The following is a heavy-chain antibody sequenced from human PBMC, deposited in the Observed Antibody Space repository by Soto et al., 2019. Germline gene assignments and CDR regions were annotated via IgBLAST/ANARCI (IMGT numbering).Heavy chain of an antibody. D-gene: IGHD3-3*01. V-gene: IGHV1-18*01. Sequence: ASVKVSCKASGYTFTSYGISWVRQAPGQGLEWMGWISAYNGNTNYAQKLQGRVTMTTDTSTSTAYMELRSLRSDDTAVYYCARDQGYCISTSCDKPLYYDFWSGYPSLDYWGQ. CDR1: GYTFTSYG. J-gene: IGHJ4*01. CDR2: ISAYNGNT. CDR3: ARDQGYCISTSCDKPLYYDFWSGYPSLDY.